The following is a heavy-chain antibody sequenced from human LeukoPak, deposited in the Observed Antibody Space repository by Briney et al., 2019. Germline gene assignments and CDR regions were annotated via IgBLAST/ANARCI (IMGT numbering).Heavy chain of an antibody. V-gene: IGHV3-74*01. CDR2: INSDGSST. Sequence: GSLRLSCAASGFTFSSYAMSWVRQAPGKGLVWVSRINSDGSSTNYADSVKGRFTISRDNAKNTLYLQMNSLRAEDTAVYYCASAIVTTRNAWDCWGQGALVTVSS. CDR1: GFTFSSYA. CDR3: ASAIVTTRNAWDC. D-gene: IGHD5-12*01. J-gene: IGHJ4*02.